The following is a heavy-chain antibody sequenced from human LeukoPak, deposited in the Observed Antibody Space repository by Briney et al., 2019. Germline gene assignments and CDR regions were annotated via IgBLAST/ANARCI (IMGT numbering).Heavy chain of an antibody. D-gene: IGHD3-22*01. CDR1: GCTFSSYA. CDR2: ISGSGAST. Sequence: GGSLRLSCTASGCTFSSYAMSWVRKAPGQGLEWVSVISGSGASTYYADSMKGRFTISRDNTKNTLYLQMIRLSAEDTAVYYCAKGRSGYYYDNWFDPWGQGSLVTVSA. CDR3: AKGRSGYYYDNWFDP. J-gene: IGHJ5*02. V-gene: IGHV3-23*01.